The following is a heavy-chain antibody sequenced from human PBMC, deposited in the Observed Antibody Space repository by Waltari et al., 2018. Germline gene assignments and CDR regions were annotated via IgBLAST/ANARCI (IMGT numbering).Heavy chain of an antibody. D-gene: IGHD4-4*01. V-gene: IGHV4-4*07. Sequence: QVQLQESGPGLVKPSETLSLTCTVSGGPIRSYYWSWVRQPAGKGLEWIGRIYGGGSTDYNPSLKSRVTMSVDTSKKQLSLKLNSVTAADTAVYYCARDRTVPDEYGMDVWGQGTTVTVSS. CDR3: ARDRTVPDEYGMDV. CDR1: GGPIRSYY. CDR2: IYGGGST. J-gene: IGHJ6*02.